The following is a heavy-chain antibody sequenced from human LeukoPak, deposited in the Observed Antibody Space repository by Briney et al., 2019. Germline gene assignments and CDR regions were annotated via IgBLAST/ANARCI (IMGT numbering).Heavy chain of an antibody. Sequence: GRSLRLSCAASGFTFDDYAMHWVRQAPGKVLEWVSGISWNSGTKGYADSVKGRFTISRDNAKNSLYLQMNSLRGEDAALYYCAVLHYYAMDVWGQGTTVTVSS. CDR3: AVLHYYAMDV. CDR2: ISWNSGTK. CDR1: GFTFDDYA. J-gene: IGHJ6*02. V-gene: IGHV3-9*01. D-gene: IGHD2-8*01.